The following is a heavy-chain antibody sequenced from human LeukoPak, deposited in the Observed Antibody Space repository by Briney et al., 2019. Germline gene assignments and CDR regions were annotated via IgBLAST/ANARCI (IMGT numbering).Heavy chain of an antibody. CDR1: GGTFSSYA. V-gene: IGHV1-69*13. CDR2: IIPIFGTT. J-gene: IGHJ4*02. Sequence: ASVKVSCKASGGTFSSYAISWVRQAPGQGLEWMGGIIPIFGTTNYAQKFQGRVTITADESTSTAYMELSSLRSEDTAVYYCARVVGSGTSNRHFDYWGQGTLVTVSS. D-gene: IGHD1-26*01. CDR3: ARVVGSGTSNRHFDY.